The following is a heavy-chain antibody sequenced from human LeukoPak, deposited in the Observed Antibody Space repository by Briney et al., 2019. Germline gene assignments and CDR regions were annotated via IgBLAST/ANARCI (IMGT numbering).Heavy chain of an antibody. CDR1: SGSISSGVYY. D-gene: IGHD5-24*01. CDR3: ARGVRWLQLSYFDY. Sequence: SETLSLTCPVSSGSISSGVYYWSWLRQHPGKGLEWIGYIYYSGSTYYNPSLKSRVTISLDTSKNQFSLKLSSVTAADTAVYYCARGVRWLQLSYFDYWGQGTLVTVSS. V-gene: IGHV4-31*03. CDR2: IYYSGST. J-gene: IGHJ4*02.